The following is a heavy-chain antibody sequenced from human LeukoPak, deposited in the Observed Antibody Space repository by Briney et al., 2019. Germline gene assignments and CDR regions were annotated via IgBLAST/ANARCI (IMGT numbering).Heavy chain of an antibody. D-gene: IGHD3-10*01. J-gene: IGHJ6*02. CDR2: IIPILGIA. Sequence: SVKVSCKASGGTFSSYAISWVRQAPGQGLEWMGRIIPILGIANYAQKFQGRVTITRDTSASTAYMELSSLRSEDTAVYYCARAPFSSRGEYYYYYGMDVWGQGTTVTVSS. CDR1: GGTFSSYA. CDR3: ARAPFSSRGEYYYYYGMDV. V-gene: IGHV1-69*04.